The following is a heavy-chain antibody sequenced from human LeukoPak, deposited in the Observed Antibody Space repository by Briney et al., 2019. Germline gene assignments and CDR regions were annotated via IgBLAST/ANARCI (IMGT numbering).Heavy chain of an antibody. D-gene: IGHD6-19*01. CDR3: ARVGAVAGGDDAFDI. CDR1: GFTFSSYG. CDR2: IWYDGSNK. J-gene: IGHJ3*02. Sequence: GGSLRLSCAASGFTFSSYGMHWVRQAPGKGLEWVAVIWYDGSNKYYADSVKGRFTISRDNSKNTLYLQMNSLRAEDTAVYYCARVGAVAGGDDAFDIWGQGTMVTVSS. V-gene: IGHV3-33*01.